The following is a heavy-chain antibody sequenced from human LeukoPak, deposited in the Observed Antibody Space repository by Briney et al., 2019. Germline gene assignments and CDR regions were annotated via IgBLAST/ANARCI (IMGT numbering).Heavy chain of an antibody. J-gene: IGHJ4*02. CDR2: IYYSGST. CDR1: GGSFSGYY. CDR3: ARQRIAAAAPFDY. V-gene: IGHV4-34*01. Sequence: PSETLSLTCAVYGGSFSGYYWSWIRQPPGKGLEWIGSIYYSGSTYYNPSLKSRVTISVDTSKNQFSLKLSSVTAADTAVYYCARQRIAAAAPFDYWGQGTLVTVSS. D-gene: IGHD6-13*01.